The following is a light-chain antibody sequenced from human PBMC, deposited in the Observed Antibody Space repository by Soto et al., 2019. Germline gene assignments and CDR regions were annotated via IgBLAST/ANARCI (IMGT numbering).Light chain of an antibody. Sequence: QPALTQPASLFGSPGQSITISCTGTSSDIGAYNYVSWYQQHPGKAPKLMIYGVSNRPSGVSNRFSGSKSGNTASLTISGLQAEDEADYYCNSYTTSSAPVFGTGTKVTVL. J-gene: IGLJ1*01. CDR2: GVS. CDR3: NSYTTSSAPV. CDR1: SSDIGAYNY. V-gene: IGLV2-14*01.